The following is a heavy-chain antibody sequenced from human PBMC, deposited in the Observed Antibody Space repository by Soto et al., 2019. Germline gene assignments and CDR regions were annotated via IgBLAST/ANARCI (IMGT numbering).Heavy chain of an antibody. D-gene: IGHD6-13*01. CDR2: MSPNSENK. CDR1: GYTFTNFD. J-gene: IGHJ5*01. V-gene: IGHV1-8*01. Sequence: QVHLVQSGAEVKKPGASVKVSCKTSGYTFTNFDVNWVRQAAGQGLEWMGWMSPNSENKGYAQKFQGRVSMTRDTSITTAYMELSSLRDEDTAVYYCARGLGSSLNTGGYNWFDFWGQGTLVTVST. CDR3: ARGLGSSLNTGGYNWFDF.